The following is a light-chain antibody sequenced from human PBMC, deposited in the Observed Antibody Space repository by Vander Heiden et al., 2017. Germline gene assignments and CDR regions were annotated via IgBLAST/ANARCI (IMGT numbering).Light chain of an antibody. CDR1: SSDVGSYNL. Sequence: QSALTQPASVSGSPGQSTPISCTGTSSDVGSYNLFSWYQQHPGKAPKLMIYEVSKRPSGVSNRFSGSKSGNTASLTISGLQAEDEADYYCCSYAGSSTFVVFGGGTKLTVL. CDR3: CSYAGSSTFVV. CDR2: EVS. J-gene: IGLJ2*01. V-gene: IGLV2-23*02.